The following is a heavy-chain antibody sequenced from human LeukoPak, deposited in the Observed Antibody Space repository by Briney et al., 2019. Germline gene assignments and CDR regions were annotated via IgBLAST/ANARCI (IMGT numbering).Heavy chain of an antibody. J-gene: IGHJ4*02. Sequence: ASVKVSCKASGYTFTGYYMHWVRQAPGQGLEWMGWISPKNGGTDYAQKFQGRVTMTRDTSVNTAYMELTSLRSDDTAVYYCARDSDTAMVPFDYWGQGTLVTVSS. CDR1: GYTFTGYY. V-gene: IGHV1-2*02. CDR2: ISPKNGGT. D-gene: IGHD5-18*01. CDR3: ARDSDTAMVPFDY.